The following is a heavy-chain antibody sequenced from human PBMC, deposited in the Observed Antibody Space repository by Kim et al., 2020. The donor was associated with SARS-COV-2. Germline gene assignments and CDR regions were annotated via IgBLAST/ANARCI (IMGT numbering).Heavy chain of an antibody. CDR3: ARGQQLVRRYYYYYGMDV. J-gene: IGHJ6*02. Sequence: GESLKISCKGSGYSFTSYWISWVRQMPGKGLEWMGRIDPNDSYTNYSPSFQGHVTISADKSISTAYLQWSSLKASDTAMYYCARGQQLVRRYYYYYGMDVWGQGTTVTVSS. CDR2: IDPNDSYT. CDR1: GYSFTSYW. D-gene: IGHD6-6*01. V-gene: IGHV5-10-1*01.